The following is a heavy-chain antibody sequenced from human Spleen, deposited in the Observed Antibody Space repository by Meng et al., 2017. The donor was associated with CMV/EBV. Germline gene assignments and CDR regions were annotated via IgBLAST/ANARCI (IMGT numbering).Heavy chain of an antibody. V-gene: IGHV1-69*05. CDR3: ARIYYASGSYYPRGRYNWFDP. D-gene: IGHD3-10*01. Sequence: YAIRWVRQAPGQGLEWMGAIIPISGTANYAQKFQGRVTITTDESTSTAYMELSSLRSEDTAVYYCARIYYASGSYYPRGRYNWFDPWGQGTLVTVSS. J-gene: IGHJ5*02. CDR1: YA. CDR2: IIPISGTA.